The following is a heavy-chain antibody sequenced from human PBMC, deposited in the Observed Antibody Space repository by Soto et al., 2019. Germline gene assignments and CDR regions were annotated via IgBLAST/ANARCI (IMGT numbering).Heavy chain of an antibody. Sequence: GGSLRLSCAASGFTFSSYAMSWVRQAPGKGLEWVSAISGSGGSTYYADSVKGRFTISRDNSKNTLYPQMNSLRAEDTAVYYCAKDALGTMIVVVIPYYYYGMDVWGQGTTVTVSS. CDR2: ISGSGGST. J-gene: IGHJ6*02. V-gene: IGHV3-23*01. CDR3: AKDALGTMIVVVIPYYYYGMDV. CDR1: GFTFSSYA. D-gene: IGHD3-22*01.